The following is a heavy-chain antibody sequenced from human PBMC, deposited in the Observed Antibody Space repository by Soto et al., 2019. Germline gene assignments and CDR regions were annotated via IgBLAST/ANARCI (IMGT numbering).Heavy chain of an antibody. Sequence: NPSETLSLTCSVSGVSVTCYYWTWIRHSPGKGLEWIGYVYHTGNTYYNPSLKSRVTISLDTSKNQVSLRLRSVTAADTAVYYCAREQYNWKLWGQGTLVTVSS. V-gene: IGHV4-59*02. CDR3: AREQYNWKL. D-gene: IGHD1-20*01. J-gene: IGHJ4*02. CDR1: GVSVTCYY. CDR2: VYHTGNT.